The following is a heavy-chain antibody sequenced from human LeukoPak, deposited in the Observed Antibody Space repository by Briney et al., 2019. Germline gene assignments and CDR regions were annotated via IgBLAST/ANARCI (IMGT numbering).Heavy chain of an antibody. V-gene: IGHV4-30-2*01. Sequence: SQTLSLTCTVSGGSISSGGYYWSWIRQPPGKGLEWIGYIYHSGSTYYNPSLKSRVTISVDRSKNQFSLKLSSVTAADTAVYYCARDLSSGAFDYWGQGTLVTVSS. CDR1: GGSISSGGYY. J-gene: IGHJ4*02. CDR3: ARDLSSGAFDY. CDR2: IYHSGST. D-gene: IGHD3-10*01.